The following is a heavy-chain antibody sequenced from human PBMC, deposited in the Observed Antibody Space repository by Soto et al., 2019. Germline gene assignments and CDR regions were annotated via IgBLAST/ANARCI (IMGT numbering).Heavy chain of an antibody. CDR3: ARALSVVAATFDY. Sequence: ASVKVSCTASGGTFSSYTISWVRQAPGQGLEWMGRIIPILGIANYAQKFQGRVTITADKSTSTAYMELSSLRSEDTAVYYCARALSVVAATFDYWGQGTLVTVSS. CDR2: IIPILGIA. V-gene: IGHV1-69*02. D-gene: IGHD2-15*01. CDR1: GGTFSSYT. J-gene: IGHJ4*02.